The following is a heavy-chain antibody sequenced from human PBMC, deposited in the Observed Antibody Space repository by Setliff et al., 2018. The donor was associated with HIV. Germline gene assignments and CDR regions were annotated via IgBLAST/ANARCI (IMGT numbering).Heavy chain of an antibody. CDR1: GFIFSTYA. J-gene: IGHJ6*03. CDR2: IKQDGSER. V-gene: IGHV3-7*03. CDR3: TRGSSGWKYYYYYYMDL. D-gene: IGHD6-19*01. Sequence: PGGSLRLSCAGSGFIFSTYAMYWVRQAPGKGLEWVANIKQDGSERYYVDSVKGRFTISRDNARGALFLQMNNLRADDTALYYCTRGSSGWKYYYYYYMDLWGSGTTVTVSS.